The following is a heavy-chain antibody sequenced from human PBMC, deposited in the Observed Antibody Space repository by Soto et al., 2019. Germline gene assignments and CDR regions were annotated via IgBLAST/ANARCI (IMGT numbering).Heavy chain of an antibody. CDR2: ISGSGGST. J-gene: IGHJ6*03. V-gene: IGHV3-23*01. Sequence: GGSLRLSCAASGFTFSSYAMSWVRQAPGKGLEWVSAISGSGGSTYYADSVKGRFTISRDNSKNTLYLQMNSLRAEDTAVYYCAKSLHLGDWSHYYYYYMDVWGKGTTVTVSS. CDR3: AKSLHLGDWSHYYYYYMDV. D-gene: IGHD3-9*01. CDR1: GFTFSSYA.